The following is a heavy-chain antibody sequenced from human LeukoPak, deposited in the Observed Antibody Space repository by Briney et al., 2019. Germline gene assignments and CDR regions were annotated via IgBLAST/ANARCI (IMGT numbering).Heavy chain of an antibody. J-gene: IGHJ4*02. CDR2: IGEQYDDT. Sequence: GGSLRLSCAASGFTFKNYGMAWVRQTPGKGLEWVSTIGEQYDDTHYADSVKGRFTISRDNSKNTVFLLMNSLRAEDTAVYYCAKDCSGDSFFDYWGQGALVAVSS. V-gene: IGHV3-23*01. CDR1: GFTFKNYG. CDR3: AKDCSGDSFFDY. D-gene: IGHD2-21*02.